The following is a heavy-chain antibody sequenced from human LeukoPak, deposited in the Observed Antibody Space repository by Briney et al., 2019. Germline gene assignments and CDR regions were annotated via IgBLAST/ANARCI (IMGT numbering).Heavy chain of an antibody. CDR1: GFTFDDYA. CDR2: ISWNSGSI. J-gene: IGHJ4*02. V-gene: IGHV3-9*01. CDR3: AKVTEDSSGWNSFDY. D-gene: IGHD6-19*01. Sequence: GGSLRLSCAASGFTFDDYAMHWVRQAPGKGLEWVSGISWNSGSIGYADSVRGRFTISRDNAKNSLYLQMNSLRAEDTALYYCAKVTEDSSGWNSFDYWGQGTLVTVSS.